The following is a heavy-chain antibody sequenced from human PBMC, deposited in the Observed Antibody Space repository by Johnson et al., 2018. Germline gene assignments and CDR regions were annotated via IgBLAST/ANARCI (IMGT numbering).Heavy chain of an antibody. CDR3: ARVYCSGGSCFHALWDTAMTKGAFDI. CDR2: IHYIGST. V-gene: IGHV4-61*01. CDR1: GGSVSSGSYY. D-gene: IGHD2-15*01. Sequence: QVQLQESGPGLVKPSETLSLTCTISGGSVSSGSYYWSWIRQPPGKGLEWIGYIHYIGSTNYNPSLKSRVTISVDPSKNQLSLKLASVTAADTAVYSCARVYCSGGSCFHALWDTAMTKGAFDIWGQGTMVTVSS. J-gene: IGHJ3*02.